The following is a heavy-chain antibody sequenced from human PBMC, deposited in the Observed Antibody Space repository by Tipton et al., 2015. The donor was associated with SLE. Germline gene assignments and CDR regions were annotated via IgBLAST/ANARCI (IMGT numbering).Heavy chain of an antibody. CDR2: IYYSGST. D-gene: IGHD6-13*01. CDR3: ARGYSSSWYAFDI. CDR1: GGSISSYY. Sequence: TLSLTCTVSGGSISSYYWSWIRQPPGKGLEWIGYIYYSGSTNYNPSLKSRVTISVDTSKNQFSLKLRSVTAADTAVYYCARGYSSSWYAFDIWGQGTMVTVSS. J-gene: IGHJ3*02. V-gene: IGHV4-59*01.